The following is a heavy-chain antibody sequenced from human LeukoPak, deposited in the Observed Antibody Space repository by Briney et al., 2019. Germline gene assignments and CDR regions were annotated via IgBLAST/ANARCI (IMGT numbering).Heavy chain of an antibody. D-gene: IGHD3-10*01. CDR3: ARLGSGSYYGWFDP. J-gene: IGHJ5*02. Sequence: SETLSLTCTVSGGSINNYYWSWIRQPPGKGLEWIGYIYYSGSTNYNPSLKSRVTISVDTSKNQFSLKLSSVTAADTAVYYCARLGSGSYYGWFDPWGQGTLVTVSS. CDR1: GGSINNYY. CDR2: IYYSGST. V-gene: IGHV4-59*01.